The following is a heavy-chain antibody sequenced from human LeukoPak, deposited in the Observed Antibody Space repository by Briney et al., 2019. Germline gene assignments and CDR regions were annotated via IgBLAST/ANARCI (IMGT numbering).Heavy chain of an antibody. D-gene: IGHD1-26*01. CDR2: LYYIGST. CDR3: XRXXXGAFDY. V-gene: IGHV4-39*01. Sequence: SETLSLTCTVSGGSISSSSYYWGWIRQPPGNGLEWLGSLYYIGSTYYNPSLNSRFTISVDTSKNQFSLKLTSVTATDTAVYYCXRXXXGAFDYXGQGTLVTVSS. CDR1: GGSISSSSYY. J-gene: IGHJ4*02.